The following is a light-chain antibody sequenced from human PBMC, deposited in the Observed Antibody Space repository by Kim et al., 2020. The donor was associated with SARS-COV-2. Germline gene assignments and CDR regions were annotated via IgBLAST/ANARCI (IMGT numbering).Light chain of an antibody. CDR1: NSDVGAYDY. CDR2: AVS. CDR3: SSYTTSSYLI. V-gene: IGLV2-14*03. J-gene: IGLJ2*01. Sequence: QSALTQPASVSGSPGQSITISCTATNSDVGAYDYVSWYQHHPGKAPKLIIFAVSQRPSGVSDRFSGSKSGITASLTISGLQAEDEADYFCSSYTTSSYLIFGGGTKLTVL.